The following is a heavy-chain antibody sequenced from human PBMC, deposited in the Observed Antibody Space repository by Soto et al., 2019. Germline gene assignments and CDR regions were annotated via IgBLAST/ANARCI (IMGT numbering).Heavy chain of an antibody. J-gene: IGHJ4*02. CDR2: IYSGGST. Sequence: EVQLVESGGGLVQPGGSLRLSCAASGFTVSSNYMSWVRQAPGKGLEWVSVIYSGGSTYYADSVRGRFTISRDNSKNTLYLQMNSLRAEDTAVYYCARAGRIAAAGTGVDYWGQGPRVTVSS. D-gene: IGHD6-13*01. CDR1: GFTVSSNY. CDR3: ARAGRIAAAGTGVDY. V-gene: IGHV3-66*01.